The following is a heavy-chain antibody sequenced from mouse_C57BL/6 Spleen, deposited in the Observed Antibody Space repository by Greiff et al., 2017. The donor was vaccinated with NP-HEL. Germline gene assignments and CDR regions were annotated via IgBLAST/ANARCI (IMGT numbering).Heavy chain of an antibody. CDR3: ARLGTTVPYYFDY. V-gene: IGHV1-76*01. CDR2: IYPGSGNT. CDR1: GYTFTDYY. D-gene: IGHD1-1*01. J-gene: IGHJ2*01. Sequence: VQLKQSGAELVRPGASVKLSCKASGYTFTDYYINWVKQRPGQGLEWIARIYPGSGNTYYNEKFKGKATLTAEKSSSTAYMQLSSLTSEDSAVYFCARLGTTVPYYFDYWGQGTTLTVSS.